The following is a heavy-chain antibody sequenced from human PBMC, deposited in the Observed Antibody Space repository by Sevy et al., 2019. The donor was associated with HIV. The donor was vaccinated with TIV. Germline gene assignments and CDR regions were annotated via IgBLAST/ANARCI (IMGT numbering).Heavy chain of an antibody. CDR1: GGSITSYY. J-gene: IGHJ6*02. D-gene: IGHD1-1*01. V-gene: IGHV4-59*01. CDR3: ARDATPNDGYYYYGLDV. Sequence: SETLSPTCTVSGGSITSYYWSWVRQPPGKGLEWIGYIYYSGSTNYNPSLKSRVTISVDTSKNQFSLRLTSVTAADTAVYYCARDATPNDGYYYYGLDVWGQGTTVTVSS. CDR2: IYYSGST.